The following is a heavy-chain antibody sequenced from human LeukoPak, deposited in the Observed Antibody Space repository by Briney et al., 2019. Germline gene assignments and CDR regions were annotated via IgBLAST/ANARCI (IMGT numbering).Heavy chain of an antibody. CDR2: IIPIFGTA. V-gene: IGHV1-69*01. Sequence: SVKVSCTASGGTFSSYAISCVRQAPGQGLEWMGGIIPIFGTANYAQKFQGRVTITADESTSTAYMELSSLRSEDTAVYYCARGSSSGWPKNSYYFDYWGQGTLVTVSS. CDR3: ARGSSSGWPKNSYYFDY. D-gene: IGHD6-19*01. J-gene: IGHJ4*02. CDR1: GGTFSSYA.